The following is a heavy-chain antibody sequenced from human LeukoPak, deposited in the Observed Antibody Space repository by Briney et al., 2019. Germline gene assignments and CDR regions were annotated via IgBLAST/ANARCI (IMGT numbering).Heavy chain of an antibody. Sequence: ASVKVSCKASGYTFADHYVHWVRQAPGQGLEWMGWINPDSGDTSYAQKFQGRVTMTRDTSIGTAYMELNRLRSDDTAVYYCASDSAAMTGIGYDYWGQGTLVTVSS. J-gene: IGHJ4*02. CDR3: ASDSAAMTGIGYDY. CDR2: INPDSGDT. V-gene: IGHV1-2*02. CDR1: GYTFADHY. D-gene: IGHD6-19*01.